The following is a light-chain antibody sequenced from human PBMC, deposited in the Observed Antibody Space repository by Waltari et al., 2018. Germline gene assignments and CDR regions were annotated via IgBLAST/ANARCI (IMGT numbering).Light chain of an antibody. V-gene: IGKV3-20*01. CDR2: DAS. J-gene: IGKJ1*01. Sequence: DIVLTQSPGTLSLSPGERATLSCRASQSVGRSLAWYQQKPGQAPRLLIYDASRRATGVPDSFSGSGSGTDFSLTISRLEPEDFAVYYCQMYVRLPATFGEGTKVEIK. CDR1: QSVGRS. CDR3: QMYVRLPAT.